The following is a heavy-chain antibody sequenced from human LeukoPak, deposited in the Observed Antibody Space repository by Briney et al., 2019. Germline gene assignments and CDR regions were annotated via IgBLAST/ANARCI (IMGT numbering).Heavy chain of an antibody. CDR2: INHSGST. V-gene: IGHV4-34*01. J-gene: IGHJ6*03. Sequence: ASETLSLTCAVYGGSFSGYYWSWIRQPPGKGLEWIGEINHSGSTNYNPSLKSRVTISVDTSKNQFSLKLSSVTAADTAVYYCARCNLGDFWSGYYLGAAYYYYYYMDVWGKGTTVTVSS. CDR1: GGSFSGYY. D-gene: IGHD3-3*01. CDR3: ARCNLGDFWSGYYLGAAYYYYYYMDV.